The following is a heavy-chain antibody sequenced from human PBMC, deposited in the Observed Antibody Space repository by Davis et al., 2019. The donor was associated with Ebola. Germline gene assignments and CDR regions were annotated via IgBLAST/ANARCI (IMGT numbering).Heavy chain of an antibody. J-gene: IGHJ4*02. V-gene: IGHV1-18*01. CDR3: ARERDTGVCSGGSCYPEY. D-gene: IGHD2-15*01. CDR1: GYTFTNYG. Sequence: ASVKVSCKTSGYTFTNYGISWVRQAPGQGLEWMGWISADNGNTNYAQNLQGRVTMTTDTSTRIAHMELRSLRSDDTARYYCARERDTGVCSGGSCYPEYWGQGTLVTVSS. CDR2: ISADNGNT.